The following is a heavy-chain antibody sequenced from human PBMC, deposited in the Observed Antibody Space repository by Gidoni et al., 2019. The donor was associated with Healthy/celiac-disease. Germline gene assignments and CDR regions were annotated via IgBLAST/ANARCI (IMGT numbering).Heavy chain of an antibody. J-gene: IGHJ4*02. Sequence: QVQLQESVSGLVKPSETLHLTLPVSCGSFSSYYLSWIRQPPGKGLEWIGYIYYSRSTNYNPSLKSRVTISVDTSKNQFSLKLSSVTAADTAVYYCARDLCSGGSCYSDYWGQRTLITVSS. CDR2: IYYSRST. D-gene: IGHD2-15*01. CDR3: ARDLCSGGSCYSDY. CDR1: CGSFSSYY. V-gene: IGHV4-59*01.